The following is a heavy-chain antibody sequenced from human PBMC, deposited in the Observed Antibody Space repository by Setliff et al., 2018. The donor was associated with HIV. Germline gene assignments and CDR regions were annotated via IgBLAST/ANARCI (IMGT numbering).Heavy chain of an antibody. J-gene: IGHJ5*02. Sequence: GASVKVSCKASGYTFSDYYVHWVQQAPGKGLEWMGRIDPDDGEATYREKFQGRFTITVDRSTDTAYMELSSLRSEDTAVYYCAKDRGRGNWLDPWGQGTLVTVSS. D-gene: IGHD3-16*01. V-gene: IGHV1-69-2*01. CDR3: AKDRGRGNWLDP. CDR1: GYTFSDYY. CDR2: IDPDDGEA.